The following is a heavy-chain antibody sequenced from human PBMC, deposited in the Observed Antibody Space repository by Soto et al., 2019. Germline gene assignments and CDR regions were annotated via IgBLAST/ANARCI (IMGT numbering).Heavy chain of an antibody. CDR1: SGSISSDY. J-gene: IGHJ4*02. V-gene: IGHV4-59*01. Sequence: SETLSLTCTVSSGSISSDYWNWILQPPGKGLEWIGSIYYSGNTNYSPSLKSRVTISVDTSKKQFSLKLTSVTAADTAMYYCARGYCSSTSCYEFDYWGQGTLVT. CDR3: ARGYCSSTSCYEFDY. CDR2: IYYSGNT. D-gene: IGHD2-2*01.